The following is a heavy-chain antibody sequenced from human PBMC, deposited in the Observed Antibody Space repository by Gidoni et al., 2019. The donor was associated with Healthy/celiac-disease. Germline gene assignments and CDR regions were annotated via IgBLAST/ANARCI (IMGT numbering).Heavy chain of an antibody. Sequence: QAQLVQSGAEVKKPGASVKVSCKVSGSTLTALSMHWVRQAPGKGLEWMGGFDPEDGETIYAQKFQGRVTMTEDTSTDTAYMELSSLRSEDTAVYYCATDFRQLGGFDYWGQGTLVTVSS. CDR3: ATDFRQLGGFDY. CDR2: FDPEDGET. J-gene: IGHJ4*02. D-gene: IGHD6-13*01. CDR1: GSTLTALS. V-gene: IGHV1-24*01.